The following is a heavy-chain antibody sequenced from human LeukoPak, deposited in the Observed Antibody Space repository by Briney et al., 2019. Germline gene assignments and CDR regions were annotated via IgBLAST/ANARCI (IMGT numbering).Heavy chain of an antibody. D-gene: IGHD2-15*01. Sequence: GGSLRLSCAASGFTFSVAAMTWVRQAPGKGLEWVSLIGASGESTYYADSVKGRFTISRDISQSTVYLQMNSLRAGDTGVYYCAKAKYTVGFCSGSRCFSFDYWGQGALVIVSS. J-gene: IGHJ4*02. CDR1: GFTFSVAA. V-gene: IGHV3-23*01. CDR2: IGASGEST. CDR3: AKAKYTVGFCSGSRCFSFDY.